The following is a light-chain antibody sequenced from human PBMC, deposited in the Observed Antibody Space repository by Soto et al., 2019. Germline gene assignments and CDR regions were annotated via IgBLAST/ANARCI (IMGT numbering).Light chain of an antibody. CDR2: RGS. V-gene: IGKV3-20*01. J-gene: IGKJ1*01. Sequence: VLTQSPGTLSLSPGERTTLSCRASQNIRGNELAWYQQKPGQPPRLLIYRGSSRAPGIPDRISGRGSGTEFTLTISRLEPEDFAVYYCQDYGTSAPWTFGQGTRVEIK. CDR1: QNIRGNE. CDR3: QDYGTSAPWT.